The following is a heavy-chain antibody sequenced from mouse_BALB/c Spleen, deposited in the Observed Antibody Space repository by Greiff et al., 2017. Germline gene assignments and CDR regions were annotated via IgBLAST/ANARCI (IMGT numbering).Heavy chain of an antibody. D-gene: IGHD2-2*01. Sequence: EVKLMESGGGLVQPGGSRKLSCAASGFTFSSFGMHWVRQAPEKGLEWVAYISSGSSTIYYADTVKGRFTISRDNPKNTLFLQMTSLRSEDTAMYYCARFGYDGYYFDYWGQGTTLTVSS. V-gene: IGHV5-17*02. J-gene: IGHJ2*01. CDR2: ISSGSSTI. CDR1: GFTFSSFG. CDR3: ARFGYDGYYFDY.